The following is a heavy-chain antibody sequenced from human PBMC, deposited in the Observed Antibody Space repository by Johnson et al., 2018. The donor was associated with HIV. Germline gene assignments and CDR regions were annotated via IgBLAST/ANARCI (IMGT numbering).Heavy chain of an antibody. V-gene: IGHV3-30*02. CDR1: GFTFSSYA. J-gene: IGHJ3*02. CDR2: IRYDGSNN. CDR3: AKDSPSSIQFLEWFPFFDI. D-gene: IGHD3-3*01. Sequence: QVQLVESGGGLVQPGRSLRLSCAASGFTFSSYAMSWVRQAPGKGLEWVAFIRYDGSNNYYADSVKGRFTISRDNSKNTLYLQMNSLRAEDTAVYYCAKDSPSSIQFLEWFPFFDIWAEGQWSPSLQ.